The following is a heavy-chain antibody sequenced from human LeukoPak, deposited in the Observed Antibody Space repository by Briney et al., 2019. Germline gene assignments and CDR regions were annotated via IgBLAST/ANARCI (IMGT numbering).Heavy chain of an antibody. D-gene: IGHD2-21*02. CDR3: AKAFCDGDCYGGPFEF. CDR1: GFTFSSYG. J-gene: IGHJ4*02. Sequence: GGSLRLSCAASGFTFSSYGMHWVRQAPGKGLEWVAVIWYDGSNKFYGDSVKGRFTISRDNSKNTVHLQMNSLRVEDTAVDYCAKAFCDGDCYGGPFEFWGQGNLVTVSS. V-gene: IGHV3-33*06. CDR2: IWYDGSNK.